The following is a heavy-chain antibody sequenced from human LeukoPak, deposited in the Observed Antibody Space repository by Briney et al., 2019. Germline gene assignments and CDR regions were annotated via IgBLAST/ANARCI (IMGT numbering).Heavy chain of an antibody. J-gene: IGHJ6*03. Sequence: SETLSLTCTVSGYSISSGYYWGWIRQPPGKGLEWIGYIYYSGSTNYNPSLKSRVTISVDTSKNQFSLKLSSVTAADTAVYYCARYYSNYDAYYYYMDVWGKGTTVTVSS. D-gene: IGHD4-11*01. CDR2: IYYSGST. V-gene: IGHV4-61*01. CDR3: ARYYSNYDAYYYYMDV. CDR1: GYSISSGYY.